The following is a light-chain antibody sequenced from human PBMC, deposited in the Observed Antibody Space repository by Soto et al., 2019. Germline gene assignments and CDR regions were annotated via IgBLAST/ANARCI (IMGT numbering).Light chain of an antibody. J-gene: IGKJ2*01. CDR3: QQYKNWPPYT. Sequence: EIVLTQSAGTLSLSPGERATLSCRASQSVSSSYLAWYQQKPGQAPRLLIYGASSRATGIPDRFSGSGSGTEFTLTISNLQSEDFAVYYCQQYKNWPPYTLGQGTKVDIK. CDR1: QSVSSSY. V-gene: IGKV3-20*01. CDR2: GAS.